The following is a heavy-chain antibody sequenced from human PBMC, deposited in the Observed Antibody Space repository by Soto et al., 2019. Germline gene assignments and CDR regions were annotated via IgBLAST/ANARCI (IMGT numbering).Heavy chain of an antibody. J-gene: IGHJ4*02. D-gene: IGHD6-19*01. V-gene: IGHV4-39*01. Sequence: PSETLSLTCTVSGGSISSSSYYWGWIRQPPGKGLEWIGSIYYSGSTYYNPSLKSRVTISVDTSKNQFSLKLSSVTAADTAVYYCASFGAYSSGSIDYWGQGTLVTVSS. CDR2: IYYSGST. CDR1: GGSISSSSYY. CDR3: ASFGAYSSGSIDY.